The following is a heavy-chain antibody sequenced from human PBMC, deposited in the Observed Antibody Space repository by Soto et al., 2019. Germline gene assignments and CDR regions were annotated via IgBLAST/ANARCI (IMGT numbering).Heavy chain of an antibody. D-gene: IGHD3-10*01. Sequence: QVQLVQSGAEVKKPGASVKVSCKVSGYTLTELSMHWVRQAPGKGLEWMGGFDPEGGETIYAQKFQGRVTMTEDTSTDTAYMELSSLRSEDTAVYYCEADRGRYNPDFYYCYGMDVWGQGTTVTVSS. CDR2: FDPEGGET. CDR3: EADRGRYNPDFYYCYGMDV. V-gene: IGHV1-24*01. J-gene: IGHJ6*02. CDR1: GYTLTELS.